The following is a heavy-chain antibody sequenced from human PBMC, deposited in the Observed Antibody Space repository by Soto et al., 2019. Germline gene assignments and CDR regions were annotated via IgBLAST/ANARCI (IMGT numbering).Heavy chain of an antibody. Sequence: EVQLVESGGGLVKPGGSLRLSCAVSGFTFISHTLNWVRQAPGKGLEWVSSISGSGSPYYEDSVKGGFTISSDNAQNSLYLQMSSLRAEDTAVYYCSREVQPVFRREYDCWGQGTLVTVSS. J-gene: IGHJ4*02. CDR1: GFTFISHT. CDR2: ISGSGSP. V-gene: IGHV3-21*04. CDR3: SREVQPVFRREYDC.